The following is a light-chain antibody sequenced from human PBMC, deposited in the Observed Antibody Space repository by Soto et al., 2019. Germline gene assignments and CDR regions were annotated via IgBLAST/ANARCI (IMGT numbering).Light chain of an antibody. CDR3: NSYTSSSTRV. V-gene: IGLV2-14*01. CDR1: TSDVGGYNY. J-gene: IGLJ2*01. Sequence: QSALTQPASVSGSPGQSITISCTGTTSDVGGYNYVSWYQQHPGKAPNLLIYEVNTRPSGVSNPYSGSKSGNTASLTISGLQAEDEADYYCNSYTSSSTRVFGGGTKLTVL. CDR2: EVN.